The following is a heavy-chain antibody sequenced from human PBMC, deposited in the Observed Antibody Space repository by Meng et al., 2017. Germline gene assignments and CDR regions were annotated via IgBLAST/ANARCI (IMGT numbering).Heavy chain of an antibody. CDR3: ARGVKPVITMVRGNWFDP. CDR2: INHSGST. D-gene: IGHD3-10*01. CDR1: GWSFSGYY. J-gene: IGHJ5*02. V-gene: IGHV4-34*01. Sequence: SETLSLTFAVYGWSFSGYYWSWIRQPPGKGLEWIGEINHSGSTNYNPSLKSRVAVSVDTSTNQLSLKLGSVTAADTAVYYCARGVKPVITMVRGNWFDPWGQGTLVTVSA.